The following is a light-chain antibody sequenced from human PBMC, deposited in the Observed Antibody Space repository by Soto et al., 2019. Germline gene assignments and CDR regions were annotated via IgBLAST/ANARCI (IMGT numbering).Light chain of an antibody. V-gene: IGKV1-13*02. CDR2: DAS. Sequence: AIQLTQSPSSLSASVGDRVTITCRASQGIGSYLAWYQQKPGEAPKLLIYDASSLESGVPSRFGGSGSGTEFTLTISSLQPDDFATYYCQQYVTAFRSFGQGTKVDIK. CDR1: QGIGSY. J-gene: IGKJ1*01. CDR3: QQYVTAFRS.